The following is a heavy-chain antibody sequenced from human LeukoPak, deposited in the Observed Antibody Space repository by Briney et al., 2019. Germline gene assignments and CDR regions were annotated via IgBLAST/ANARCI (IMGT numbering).Heavy chain of an antibody. V-gene: IGHV3-74*01. J-gene: IGHJ4*02. CDR3: ARVDCSGGSCYFDY. CDR2: INSDGSST. CDR1: GFTFSRYW. D-gene: IGHD2-15*01. Sequence: GGSLRLSCAASGFTFSRYWMHWVRQTPGRGLVWVSRINSDGSSTRYADSVKGRFTISRDNAKNTLDLQMSSLRAEDTAVYYCARVDCSGGSCYFDYWGQGTLVTVSS.